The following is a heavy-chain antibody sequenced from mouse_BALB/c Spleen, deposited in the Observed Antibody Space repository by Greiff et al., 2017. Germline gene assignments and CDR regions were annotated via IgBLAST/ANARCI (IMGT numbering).Heavy chain of an antibody. Sequence: VQLQQSGPGLVAPSQSLSITCTVPGFSLNSYGVHWVRQPPGTGLAWLGVIWAGGSTNTNSALMSRLSISKDNSKSQVFLTMNSLQTDDTAMYYSARTPDYDSWFAYWGQGTLVTVSA. J-gene: IGHJ3*01. D-gene: IGHD2-4*01. V-gene: IGHV2-9*02. CDR2: IWAGGST. CDR1: GFSLNSYG. CDR3: ARTPDYDSWFAY.